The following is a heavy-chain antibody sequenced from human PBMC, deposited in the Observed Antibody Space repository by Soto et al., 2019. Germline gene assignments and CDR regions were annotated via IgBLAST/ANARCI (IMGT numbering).Heavy chain of an antibody. CDR1: GGSLSSDY. J-gene: IGHJ5*02. D-gene: IGHD2-15*01. V-gene: IGHV4-59*01. Sequence: SETLSLTCTVSGGSLSSDYWGWIRQPPGKGLEWIGYIYSTGNTNYNPSLRSRVTMSVDTSKNQFSLKLTSVTATDTAVYYCERGNTGWRFAPWGQGTLVTVSS. CDR3: ERGNTGWRFAP. CDR2: IYSTGNT.